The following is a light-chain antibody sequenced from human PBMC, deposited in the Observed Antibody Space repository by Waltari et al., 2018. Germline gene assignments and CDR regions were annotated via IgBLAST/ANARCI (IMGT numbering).Light chain of an antibody. CDR1: SSDVIPYNY. V-gene: IGLV2-8*01. Sequence: QSALTQPPSASGSPGQSVTISCIGSSSDVIPYNYVSWYQQHPGKAPKLIIYEVSRRPSGVPDRFSGSKSGNTASLTVSGLQAEDEADFYCSSNAIGSNQFYVFGTGTKVTVL. CDR2: EVS. CDR3: SSNAIGSNQFYV. J-gene: IGLJ1*01.